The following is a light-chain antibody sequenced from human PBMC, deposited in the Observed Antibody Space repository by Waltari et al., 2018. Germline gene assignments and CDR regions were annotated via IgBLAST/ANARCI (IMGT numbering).Light chain of an antibody. V-gene: IGLV1-47*01. Sequence: QSVLTQPPSASGTPGQRVTLSCSGSGSNIGSNYVYWYQQLPGTAPKLLISRNDQRPSVVPDRFSGSKSGTSASLAISGLRSEDETDYYCAAWDDSLSGVVFGGGTKLTVL. J-gene: IGLJ2*01. CDR2: RND. CDR1: GSNIGSNY. CDR3: AAWDDSLSGVV.